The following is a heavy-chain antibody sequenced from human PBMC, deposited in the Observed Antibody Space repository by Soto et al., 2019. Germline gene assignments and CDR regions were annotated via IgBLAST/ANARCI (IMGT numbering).Heavy chain of an antibody. CDR3: ARDGYDLWGSYSNATNYYGMDV. CDR2: IFSDGSNK. CDR1: GFTFSSYG. J-gene: IGHJ6*02. V-gene: IGHV3-30*03. Sequence: QVQLVESGGCVVQPGRSLIFSCAASGFTFSSYGMHWVRQAPGRGLEWLAVIFSDGSNKYYADSVKVRFTTSRDNSKNTMYMQMNSLREEETDVYYCARDGYDLWGSYSNATNYYGMDVWGQGPTVTVS. D-gene: IGHD3-3*01.